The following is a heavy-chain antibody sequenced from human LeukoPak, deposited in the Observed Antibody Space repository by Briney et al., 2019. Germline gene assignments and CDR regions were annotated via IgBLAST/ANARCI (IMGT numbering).Heavy chain of an antibody. Sequence: SETLSLTCTVSGGSVSSSSYHWSWIRQPPGKGLEWIGSIFYSGSTYYNPSLNSRVTISIDTSKNQFSLRLSSVTAADTAVYYCARQMNTVTADYWGQGTLVTVSS. V-gene: IGHV4-39*01. CDR1: GGSVSSSSYH. D-gene: IGHD4-17*01. CDR2: IFYSGST. J-gene: IGHJ4*02. CDR3: ARQMNTVTADY.